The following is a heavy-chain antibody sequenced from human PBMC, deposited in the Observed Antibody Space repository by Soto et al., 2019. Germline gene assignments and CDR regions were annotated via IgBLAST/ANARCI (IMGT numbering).Heavy chain of an antibody. CDR2: TYYRSKWYY. J-gene: IGHJ4*02. V-gene: IGHV6-1*01. CDR3: ARLIGTSWLDY. Sequence: PSQTLSLTCVISGDSVSIYSGAWNWIRQSPSRGLEWLGRTYYRSKWYYDYAESVKSRIIISVDTSKNQFSLQLNSVTPEDSAVYYCARLIGTSWLDYWGQGTQVTVSS. CDR1: GDSVSIYSGA. D-gene: IGHD6-13*01.